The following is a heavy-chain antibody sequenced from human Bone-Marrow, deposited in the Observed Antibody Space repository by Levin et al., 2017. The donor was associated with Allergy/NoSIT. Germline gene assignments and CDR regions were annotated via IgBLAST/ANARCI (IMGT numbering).Heavy chain of an antibody. Sequence: SCAASGFTVSSNYMSWVRQAPGKGLEWVSVIYSGGSTYYADSVKGRFTISRDNSKNTLYLQMNSLRAEDTAVYYCARHDYYDSSGYYRDAFDIWGQGTMVTVSS. D-gene: IGHD3-22*01. J-gene: IGHJ3*02. V-gene: IGHV3-53*01. CDR2: IYSGGST. CDR3: ARHDYYDSSGYYRDAFDI. CDR1: GFTVSSNY.